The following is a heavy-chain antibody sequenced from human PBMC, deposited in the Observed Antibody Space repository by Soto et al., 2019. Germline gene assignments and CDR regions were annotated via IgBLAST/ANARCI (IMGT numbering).Heavy chain of an antibody. CDR1: GYTFTDYG. Sequence: QVQLVQPGAEVKKPGASVKVSCKTSGYTFTDYGVSWVRQAPGQGLEWMGWISGYNGNTNYARKFQGRVTMTTDTATSTPYWELRSRISDDTAMYYCARTTRNHLRDFDGLTDFGSWGQGTLVTVSS. D-gene: IGHD3-9*01. CDR3: ARTTRNHLRDFDGLTDFGS. J-gene: IGHJ4*02. CDR2: ISGYNGNT. V-gene: IGHV1-18*01.